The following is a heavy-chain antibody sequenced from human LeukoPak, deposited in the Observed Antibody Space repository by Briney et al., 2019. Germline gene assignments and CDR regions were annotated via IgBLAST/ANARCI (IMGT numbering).Heavy chain of an antibody. CDR3: AKLVDYCEGRTCFTTYYYTNI. CDR2: ISGSGGST. V-gene: IGHV3-23*01. CDR1: GFPFSTYG. Sequence: GGSLRLSGAASGFPFSTYGMGWVRQTPGKGLEWVSGISGSGGSTYYADSVKGRFTISRDNSNNTLYLQMNSLKAEDTAVYYCAKLVDYCEGRTCFTTYYYTNIWGKGTTVTVPS. D-gene: IGHD4/OR15-4a*01. J-gene: IGHJ6*03.